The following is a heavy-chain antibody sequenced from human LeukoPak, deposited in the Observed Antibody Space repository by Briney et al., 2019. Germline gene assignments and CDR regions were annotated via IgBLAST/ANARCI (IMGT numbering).Heavy chain of an antibody. Sequence: PSETLSLTCAVYGGSFSGYYWRWIRQPPGKGLEWIGEINHSGSTNYNPSLKSRVTISVDTSKNQFSLKLSSVTAADTAVYYCARWSAVAGIFWVETYFDYWGQGTLVTVSS. J-gene: IGHJ4*02. D-gene: IGHD6-19*01. CDR1: GGSFSGYY. CDR3: ARWSAVAGIFWVETYFDY. CDR2: INHSGST. V-gene: IGHV4-34*01.